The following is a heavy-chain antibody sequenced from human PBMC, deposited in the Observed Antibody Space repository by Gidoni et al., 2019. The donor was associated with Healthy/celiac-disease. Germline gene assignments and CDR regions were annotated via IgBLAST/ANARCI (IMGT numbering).Heavy chain of an antibody. CDR1: GFTVSSNY. V-gene: IGHV3-53*02. Sequence: EVQLVETGGGLIQPGGSLRLSCAASGFTVSSNYMSWVRQAPGKGLEWVSVIYSGGSTYYADSVKGRFTISRDNSKNTLYLQMNSLRAEDTAVYYCARGGLAAARDAFDIWGQGTMVTVSS. J-gene: IGHJ3*02. CDR3: ARGGLAAARDAFDI. CDR2: IYSGGST. D-gene: IGHD6-13*01.